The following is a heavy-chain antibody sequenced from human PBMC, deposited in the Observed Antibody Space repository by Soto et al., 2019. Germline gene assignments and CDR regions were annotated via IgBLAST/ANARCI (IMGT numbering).Heavy chain of an antibody. V-gene: IGHV3-21*04. Sequence: GGSLRLSCVASGFALTTYTMNWVRQAPGTGLEWVSSINGRSNYKYYSDSVKGRFTVSRDNAQNSLFLQMSRLGPEDTAVYYCATRPCEVNYYGVFDYWGQGALVTVSS. CDR3: ATRPCEVNYYGVFDY. CDR2: INGRSNYK. J-gene: IGHJ4*02. CDR1: GFALTTYT. D-gene: IGHD3-22*01.